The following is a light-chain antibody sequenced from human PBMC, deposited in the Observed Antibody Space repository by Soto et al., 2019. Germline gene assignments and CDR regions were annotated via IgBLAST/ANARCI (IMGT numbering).Light chain of an antibody. V-gene: IGKV2-28*01. CDR2: LGS. J-gene: IGKJ4*01. Sequence: DIVMTQSPLSLSVTPGEPASISCRSSQSLLYSNGNNYLDWYLQKPGQSPQLLVYLGSNRASGVPDRLGGSGSGKDFTLKISRGEAEDVGVYYCIKGLQTPLTLGGGTKVEIK. CDR3: IKGLQTPLT. CDR1: QSLLYSNGNNY.